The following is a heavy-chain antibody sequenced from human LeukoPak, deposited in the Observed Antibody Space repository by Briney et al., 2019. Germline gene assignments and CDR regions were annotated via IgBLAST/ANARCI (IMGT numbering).Heavy chain of an antibody. CDR1: GGSMSSYY. D-gene: IGHD5-24*01. Sequence: SETLSLTCSVSGGSMSSYYWSWIRQPAGKGLEWIGRIYTSGSTNYNPSLKSRVTISVDTSKNQFSLKLSSVTAADTAVYYCARHRSGWLQSSFDYWGQGTLVTVSS. CDR3: ARHRSGWLQSSFDY. V-gene: IGHV4-4*07. J-gene: IGHJ4*02. CDR2: IYTSGST.